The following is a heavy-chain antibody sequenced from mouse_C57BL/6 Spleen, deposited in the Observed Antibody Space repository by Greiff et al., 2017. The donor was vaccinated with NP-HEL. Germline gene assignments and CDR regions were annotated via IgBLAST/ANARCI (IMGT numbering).Heavy chain of an antibody. CDR3: ARSLYYYGSSYGFDY. CDR2: IDPNSGGT. CDR1: GYTFTSYW. J-gene: IGHJ2*01. D-gene: IGHD1-1*01. Sequence: QVQLQQPGAELVKPGASVKLSCKASGYTFTSYWMHWVKQRPGRGLEWIRRIDPNSGGTKYNEKFKSKATLTVDKPSSTAYMQLSSLTSEDSAVYYCARSLYYYGSSYGFDYWGQGTTLTVSS. V-gene: IGHV1-72*01.